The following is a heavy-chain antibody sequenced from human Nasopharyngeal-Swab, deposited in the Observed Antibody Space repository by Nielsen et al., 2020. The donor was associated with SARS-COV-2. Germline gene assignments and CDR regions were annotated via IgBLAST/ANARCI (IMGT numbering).Heavy chain of an antibody. Sequence: SETLSLTCAVYGGSFSGYYWSWIRQPPGKGLEWIGEINHSGSTNYNPSLKSRVTISVDTSKNQFSLKLSSVTAADTAVYYCARGPRPTTVTTRLSLYFDLWGRGTLVTVSS. V-gene: IGHV4-34*01. CDR3: ARGPRPTTVTTRLSLYFDL. D-gene: IGHD4-17*01. J-gene: IGHJ2*01. CDR1: GGSFSGYY. CDR2: INHSGST.